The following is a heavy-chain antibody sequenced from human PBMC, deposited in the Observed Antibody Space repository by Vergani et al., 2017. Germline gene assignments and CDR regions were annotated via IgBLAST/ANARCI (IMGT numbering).Heavy chain of an antibody. V-gene: IGHV1-69*04. J-gene: IGHJ6*02. CDR1: GGTFSSYT. Sequence: QVQLVQSGAEVKKPGSSVKVSCKASGGTFSSYTISWVRQAPGQGLEWMGRIIPILGIANYAQKFQGRVTITADKSTSTAYMELSSLRSEDTAVYYCARVLVGAYYGMDVWGQGTTVTVSS. CDR3: ARVLVGAYYGMDV. CDR2: IIPILGIA. D-gene: IGHD1-26*01.